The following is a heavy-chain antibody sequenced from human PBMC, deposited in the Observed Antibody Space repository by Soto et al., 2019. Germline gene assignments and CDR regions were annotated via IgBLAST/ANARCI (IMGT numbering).Heavy chain of an antibody. CDR3: ARDLRQLLSHNYYYYYLDV. J-gene: IGHJ6*03. Sequence: QVHLVESGGGLVKPRGSLRLSCAASGFTFSDYQMSWIRQAPGKGLEWVSYIGSSGLSVYYEDSVKGRFTISRDNANNSLYPQMNSLRAEDSAVYYCARDLRQLLSHNYYYYYLDVWGKGTTVSVSS. V-gene: IGHV3-11*01. D-gene: IGHD2-2*01. CDR2: IGSSGLSV. CDR1: GFTFSDYQ.